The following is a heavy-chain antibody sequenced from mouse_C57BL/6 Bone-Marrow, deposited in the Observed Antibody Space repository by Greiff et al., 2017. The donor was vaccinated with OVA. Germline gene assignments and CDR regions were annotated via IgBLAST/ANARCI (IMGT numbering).Heavy chain of an antibody. CDR2: ISSGSSTI. CDR3: ARPPTVVADYYAMDY. J-gene: IGHJ4*01. V-gene: IGHV5-17*01. CDR1: GFTFSDYG. D-gene: IGHD1-1*01. Sequence: EVKLVESGGGLVKPGGSLKLSCAASGFTFSDYGMHWVRQAPETGLEWVAYISSGSSTIYYADTVKGRFTISRDNAKNTLFLQMTSLRSEDTAMYYCARPPTVVADYYAMDYWGQGTSVTVSS.